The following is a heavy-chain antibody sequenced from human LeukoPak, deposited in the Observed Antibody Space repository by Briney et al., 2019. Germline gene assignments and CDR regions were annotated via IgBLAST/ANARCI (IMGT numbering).Heavy chain of an antibody. Sequence: PGRSLRLSCAASGFTFSSYGMHWVRQAPGKGLEWVAVIWYDGSNKYYADSVKGRFTISRDNSKNTLYLQMNSLRAEDTAVYYCAKGQPDHYYYYYMDVWGKGTTVTVSS. CDR3: AKGQPDHYYYYYMDV. CDR1: GFTFSSYG. V-gene: IGHV3-33*06. CDR2: IWYDGSNK. J-gene: IGHJ6*03.